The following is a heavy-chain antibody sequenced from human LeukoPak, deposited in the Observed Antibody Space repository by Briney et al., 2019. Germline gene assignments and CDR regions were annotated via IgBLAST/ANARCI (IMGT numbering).Heavy chain of an antibody. D-gene: IGHD3-3*01. Sequence: GGSLRLSCAASGFTFDDYAMHWVRQAPGKGLEWVSGISWNSGSIGYADSVKGRFTISRDNAKNSLYLQMNSLRAEDTALYYCAKAGKDYDFWSGYGDWGQGTLVTASS. J-gene: IGHJ4*02. CDR3: AKAGKDYDFWSGYGD. CDR2: ISWNSGSI. CDR1: GFTFDDYA. V-gene: IGHV3-9*01.